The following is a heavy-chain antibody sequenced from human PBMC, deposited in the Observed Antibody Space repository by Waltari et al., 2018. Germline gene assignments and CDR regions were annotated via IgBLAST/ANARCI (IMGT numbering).Heavy chain of an antibody. V-gene: IGHV3-30*02. D-gene: IGHD6-13*01. CDR1: GFTFSTYG. J-gene: IGHJ4*02. CDR3: AKVAVVGSWYVSAADY. CDR2: IRYDGTNK. Sequence: QVQLVESGGGVVQPGGALRLSCAASGFTFSTYGMHWVRQAPGKGLEWVAFIRYDGTNKYYADSVKGRFTISRDNSKNTLYVQMDSLRAEDTAVYYCAKVAVVGSWYVSAADYWGQGTLVTVSS.